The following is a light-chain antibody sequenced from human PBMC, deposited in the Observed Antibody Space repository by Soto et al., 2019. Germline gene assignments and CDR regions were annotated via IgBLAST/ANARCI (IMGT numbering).Light chain of an antibody. CDR2: GNS. CDR3: QSYDSRLSGYVV. CDR1: SSNIGAGYD. Sequence: QSVLTQPPSVSGAPGQRVTISCTGSSSNIGAGYDVHWYQQLPGTAPKLLIYGNSNRPSGVPDRFSGSKSGTSASLAITGLQAEDDADYYCQSYDSRLSGYVVFGGETKLTVL. V-gene: IGLV1-40*01. J-gene: IGLJ2*01.